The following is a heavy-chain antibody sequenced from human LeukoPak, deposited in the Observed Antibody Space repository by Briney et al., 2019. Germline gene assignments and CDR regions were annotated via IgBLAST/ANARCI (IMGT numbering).Heavy chain of an antibody. CDR2: ISPSGGST. CDR3: ARGNYDILTGLLNFDY. Sequence: GASVKVSCKAFGYTFTSNYMHWVRQAPGQGPEWMGVISPSGGSTTYAQKFQGRVTLTRDMSTSTDYLELSSLRSEDTAVYYCARGNYDILTGLLNFDYWGQGTLVTVSS. J-gene: IGHJ4*02. V-gene: IGHV1-46*01. D-gene: IGHD3-9*01. CDR1: GYTFTSNY.